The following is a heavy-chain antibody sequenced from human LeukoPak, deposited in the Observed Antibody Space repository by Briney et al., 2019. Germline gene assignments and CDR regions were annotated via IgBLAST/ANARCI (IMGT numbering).Heavy chain of an antibody. CDR3: AREGPIRSLDY. Sequence: TGGSLRLSCAASGFTFNSQAMNWVRQAPGKGLVWVSRINSDGSSTSYADSVKGRFTISRDNAKNTLYLQMNSLRAEDTAVYYCAREGPIRSLDYWSQGTLVTVSS. V-gene: IGHV3-74*01. D-gene: IGHD5-24*01. CDR1: GFTFNSQA. J-gene: IGHJ4*02. CDR2: INSDGSST.